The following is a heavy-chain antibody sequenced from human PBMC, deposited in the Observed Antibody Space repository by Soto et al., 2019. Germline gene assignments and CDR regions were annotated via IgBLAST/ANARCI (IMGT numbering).Heavy chain of an antibody. J-gene: IGHJ5*02. V-gene: IGHV1-69*13. CDR1: GGTFSSYA. CDR2: IIPIFGTA. D-gene: IGHD3-22*01. CDR3: ARDPYDSSGYYTNWFDP. Sequence: GASVKVSCKASGGTFSSYAISWVRQAPGQGLEWMGGIIPIFGTANYAQKFQGRVTITADESTSTAYMELSSLRSEDTAVYYCARDPYDSSGYYTNWFDPWGQGTLVTVSS.